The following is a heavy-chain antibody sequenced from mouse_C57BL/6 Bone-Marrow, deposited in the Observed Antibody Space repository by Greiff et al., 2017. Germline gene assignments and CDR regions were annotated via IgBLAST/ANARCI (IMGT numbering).Heavy chain of an antibody. CDR1: GYAFTNYL. CDR2: INPGSGGT. V-gene: IGHV1-54*01. CDR3: ARFPFY. Sequence: QVQLKQSGAELVRPGTSVKVSCKASGYAFTNYLIEWVKQRPGQGLEWIGVINPGSGGTNYNEKFKGKATLTADKSSSTAYMQLRSLTSEDSAVYFCARFPFYWGQGTTLTVSS. J-gene: IGHJ2*01.